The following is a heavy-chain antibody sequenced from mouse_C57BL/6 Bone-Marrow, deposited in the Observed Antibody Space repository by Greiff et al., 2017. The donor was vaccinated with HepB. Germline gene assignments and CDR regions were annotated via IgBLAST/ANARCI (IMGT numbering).Heavy chain of an antibody. J-gene: IGHJ1*03. V-gene: IGHV6-6*01. D-gene: IGHD2-4*01. CDR1: GFTFSDAW. Sequence: EVHLVESGGGLVQPGGSMKLSCAASGFTFSDAWMDWVRQSPEKGLEWVAEIRNKANNHATYYAESVKGRFTISRDDSKSSVYLQMNSLRAEDTGIYYCTRGLRWGWYFDVWGTGTTVTVSS. CDR3: TRGLRWGWYFDV. CDR2: IRNKANNHAT.